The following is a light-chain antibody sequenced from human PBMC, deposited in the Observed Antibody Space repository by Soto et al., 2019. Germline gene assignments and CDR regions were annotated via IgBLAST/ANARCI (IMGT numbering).Light chain of an antibody. Sequence: QSALTQPASVSGSPGQSITISCTGSSGDVGHYNYVSWYQQHPGKAPKLMIYEVSNRPSGVSNRFSGSKSGNTASLIISGLQAEDDADYYCTSYTTSRIWVFGGGTKVTVL. V-gene: IGLV2-14*01. CDR3: TSYTTSRIWV. CDR1: SGDVGHYNY. CDR2: EVS. J-gene: IGLJ3*02.